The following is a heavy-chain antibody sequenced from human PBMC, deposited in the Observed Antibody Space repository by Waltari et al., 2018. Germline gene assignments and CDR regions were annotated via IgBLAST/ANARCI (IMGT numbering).Heavy chain of an antibody. D-gene: IGHD3-10*02. CDR3: ARGSAAYVRFWDL. J-gene: IGHJ5*02. Sequence: EAQLMESGGGLVQPGGSLRLSCAASGLSLSAHWMTWVRRAPGKVLEGVANIKWDGGAAWYAESMSCLFIISRDNAMNSVFLQMSSPTADDTATYYCARGSAAYVRFWDLWGQGTVVTVSS. CDR1: GLSLSAHW. CDR2: IKWDGGAA. V-gene: IGHV3-7*03.